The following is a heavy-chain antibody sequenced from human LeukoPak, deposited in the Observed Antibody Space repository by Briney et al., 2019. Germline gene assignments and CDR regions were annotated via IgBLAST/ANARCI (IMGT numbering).Heavy chain of an antibody. CDR2: IYYSGST. J-gene: IGHJ5*02. V-gene: IGHV4-59*01. CDR3: ARHSYNYYGNWFDP. D-gene: IGHD3-10*01. CDR1: GGPISSYY. Sequence: SETLSLTCTVSGGPISSYYWSWIRQPPGKGLEWIGYIYYSGSTNYNPSLKSRVTISVDTSKNQFSLKLSSVTAADTAVYYCARHSYNYYGNWFDPWGQGTLVTVSS.